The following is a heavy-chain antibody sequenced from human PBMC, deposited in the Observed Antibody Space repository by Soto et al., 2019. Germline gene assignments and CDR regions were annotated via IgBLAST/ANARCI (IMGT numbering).Heavy chain of an antibody. CDR1: GGTFSSYT. V-gene: IGHV1-69*04. D-gene: IGHD3-3*01. CDR2: IIPILGIA. CDR3: AKDVQSRITSFGVIIAPFDY. Sequence: SVKVSCKASGGTFSSYTISWVRQAPGQGLEWMGRIIPILGIANYAQKFQGRVTITADKSTSTAYMELSSLRSEDTAVYYCAKDVQSRITSFGVIIAPFDYWGQGTLVTVSS. J-gene: IGHJ4*02.